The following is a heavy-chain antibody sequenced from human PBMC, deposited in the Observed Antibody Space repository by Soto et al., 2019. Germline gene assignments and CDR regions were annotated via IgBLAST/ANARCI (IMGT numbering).Heavy chain of an antibody. J-gene: IGHJ4*02. CDR1: GYSCTIYC. V-gene: IGHV5-51*01. D-gene: IGHD7-27*01. CDR3: ARLFTLQTGYYFDY. CDR2: IYPGDSDT. Sequence: PGESLKISCNGSGYSCTIYCIGLVLQMPGKGLEWMGIIYPGDSDTRYSPSFQGQVTISADKSISTAYLQWSSLKASDTAMYYCARLFTLQTGYYFDYWGQGTLVSVSS.